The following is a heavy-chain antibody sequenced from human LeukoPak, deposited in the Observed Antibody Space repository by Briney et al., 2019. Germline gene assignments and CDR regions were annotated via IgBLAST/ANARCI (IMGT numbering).Heavy chain of an antibody. J-gene: IGHJ3*02. V-gene: IGHV4-4*02. CDR1: GGSISSSNW. CDR3: ARTYYDFWSGSYTGAFDI. Sequence: SETLSLTCAVSGGSISSSNWWSWIRQPPGKGLEWIGEINHSGSTNYNPSLKSRVTISVDTSKNQFSLKLSSVTAADAAVYYCARTYYDFWSGSYTGAFDIWGQGTMVTVSS. D-gene: IGHD3-3*01. CDR2: INHSGST.